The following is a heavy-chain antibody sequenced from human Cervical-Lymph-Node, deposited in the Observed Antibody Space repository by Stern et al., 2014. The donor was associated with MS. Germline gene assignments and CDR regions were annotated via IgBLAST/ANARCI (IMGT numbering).Heavy chain of an antibody. CDR1: GFTFTNYA. V-gene: IGHV3-23*04. CDR2: INAPGSRT. Sequence: EVQLVESGGGLVQPGGSGRLSCAASGFTFTNYAMSWVRQAPGKGMVWVSTINAPGSRTFDADSVKGLFTISRDNSKNTLYLQMNSLRAEDTAVYFCAKDQLRVIVGERWHHYGLDVWGQGTTVTVSS. CDR3: AKDQLRVIVGERWHHYGLDV. J-gene: IGHJ6*02. D-gene: IGHD1-26*01.